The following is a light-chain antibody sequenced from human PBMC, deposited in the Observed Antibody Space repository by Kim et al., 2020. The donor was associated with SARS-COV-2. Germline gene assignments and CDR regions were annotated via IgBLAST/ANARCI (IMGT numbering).Light chain of an antibody. CDR2: DVS. Sequence: QSALTQPASVSGSPGQSITISCTGTSSDVGGYNYVSWYQQHPGKAPKLMIYDVSKRPSGVSNCFSGSKSGNTASLTISGLQAEDEADYYCSSYTSSWVFGTGTKVTVL. CDR3: SSYTSSWV. J-gene: IGLJ1*01. V-gene: IGLV2-14*01. CDR1: SSDVGGYNY.